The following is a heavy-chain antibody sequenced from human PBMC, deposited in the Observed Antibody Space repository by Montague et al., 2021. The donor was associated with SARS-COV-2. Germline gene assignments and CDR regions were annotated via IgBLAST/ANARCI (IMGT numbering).Heavy chain of an antibody. Sequence: CAISRDSVSTNNTTWNWVRQSPSGDLEWLGRTYFRSKWYNDYAVSVKSRITINPDTSKNQFSLQLKSVTPKDTAIYFCGRVFAPAGTFDFWGQGTLVTVSS. CDR2: TYFRSKWYN. J-gene: IGHJ4*02. CDR3: GRVFAPAGTFDF. CDR1: RDSVSTNNTT. D-gene: IGHD6-13*01. V-gene: IGHV6-1*01.